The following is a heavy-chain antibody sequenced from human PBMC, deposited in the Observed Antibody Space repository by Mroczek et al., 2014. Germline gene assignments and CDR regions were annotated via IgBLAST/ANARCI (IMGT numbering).Heavy chain of an antibody. CDR3: AREGSGTLDFPLDY. Sequence: VQLWKSGGGLVQPGGSLRLSCAASGFTFSSYSMNWVRQARGKGWSWVSYISSSSSTIYYADSVKGRFTISRDNAKNSLYLQMNSLRAEDTAVYYCAREGSGTLDFPLDYWGQGTLVTVSS. CDR1: GFTFSSYS. J-gene: IGHJ4*02. V-gene: IGHV3-48*01. D-gene: IGHD1-26*01. CDR2: ISSSSSTI.